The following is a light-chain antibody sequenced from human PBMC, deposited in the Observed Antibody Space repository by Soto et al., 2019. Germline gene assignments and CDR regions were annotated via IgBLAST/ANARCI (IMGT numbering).Light chain of an antibody. Sequence: EIVLTQSPATLSLSPGERATLSCRASQSVSSYLAWYQQKPGQAPRLLIYDASNRATATPDRFSGSGSGTAFTITISSLEPEDFAVYYCQQRSNWPPVYTFGQGTKLEIK. CDR2: DAS. CDR1: QSVSSY. V-gene: IGKV3-11*01. J-gene: IGKJ2*01. CDR3: QQRSNWPPVYT.